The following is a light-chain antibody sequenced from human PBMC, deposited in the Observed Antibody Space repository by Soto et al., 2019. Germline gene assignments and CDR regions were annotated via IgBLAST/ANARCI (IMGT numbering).Light chain of an antibody. Sequence: AIQMTQSPSSLSASVGDRVTITCRASQGIGNRLGCYQQKPGKAPKVLIYAASTLQSGVPSRFSGSGSGLDFTLTISCLQPEDFATYFCLQDYTYPWTFGQGTRVEVK. CDR1: QGIGNR. V-gene: IGKV1-6*01. J-gene: IGKJ1*01. CDR3: LQDYTYPWT. CDR2: AAS.